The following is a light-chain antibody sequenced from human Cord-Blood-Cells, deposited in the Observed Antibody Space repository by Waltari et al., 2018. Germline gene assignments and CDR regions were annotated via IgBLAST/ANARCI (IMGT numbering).Light chain of an antibody. CDR2: DVS. J-gene: IGLJ2*01. V-gene: IGLV2-11*01. CDR1: LSAVGGYNH. CDR3: CSYAGSYTFV. Sequence: QSALTQPRSVSGSPGQSVTISCTGPLSAVGGYNHVYWYQQHPGKAPQLMISDVSKRPSGVPERFSGTKSGNTASLTISGLQAEDEADYYCCSYAGSYTFVFGGGTKLTVL.